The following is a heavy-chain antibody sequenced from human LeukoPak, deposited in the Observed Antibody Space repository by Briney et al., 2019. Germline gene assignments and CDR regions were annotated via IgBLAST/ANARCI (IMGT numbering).Heavy chain of an antibody. CDR3: ASLQLHGSYYFDS. CDR1: GGSISSGSYY. J-gene: IGHJ4*02. D-gene: IGHD6-6*01. Sequence: PSETLSLTCTVSGGSISSGSYYWSWIRQPPGKGLEWIGYIYHSGSTYYNPSLKSRVTISVDRSKNQFSLKLNSVTAADTAVYYCASLQLHGSYYFDSWGQGTLVTVSS. CDR2: IYHSGST. V-gene: IGHV4-30-2*01.